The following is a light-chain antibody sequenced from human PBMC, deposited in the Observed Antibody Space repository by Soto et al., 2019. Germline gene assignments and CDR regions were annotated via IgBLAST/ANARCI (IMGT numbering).Light chain of an antibody. CDR1: QSVSSY. CDR3: QQRSNWPLP. Sequence: EIVLTQSPATLSLSPGERATLSCRASQSVSSYLAWYQQKPGQAPRLLIYDASSRATGIPARFSGSGSGTDFALTSSSLEPEGFAVYYCQQRSNWPLPFGGGTKVEIK. J-gene: IGKJ4*01. CDR2: DAS. V-gene: IGKV3-11*01.